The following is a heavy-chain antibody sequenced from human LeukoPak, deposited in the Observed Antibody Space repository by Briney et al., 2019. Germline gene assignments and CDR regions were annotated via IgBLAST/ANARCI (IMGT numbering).Heavy chain of an antibody. D-gene: IGHD6-13*01. Sequence: PSETLSLTCTVSGGSISSSSYNWAWIRQPPGKGLEWIGNIDNIGSTYYNPSLQSRVTISVDKSKDQLSLKLNSVTATDTAIYYCARPPGIAAAWFDPWGQGTLVTVSS. J-gene: IGHJ5*02. CDR2: IDNIGST. V-gene: IGHV4-39*01. CDR3: ARPPGIAAAWFDP. CDR1: GGSISSSSYN.